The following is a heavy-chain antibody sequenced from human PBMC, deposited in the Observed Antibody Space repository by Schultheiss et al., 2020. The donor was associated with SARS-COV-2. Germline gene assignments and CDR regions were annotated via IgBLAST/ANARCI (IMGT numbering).Heavy chain of an antibody. CDR2: INHSGST. D-gene: IGHD1-26*01. CDR3: ARDRSGSSLFDS. J-gene: IGHJ4*02. CDR1: GGSFSGYY. Sequence: SQTLSLTCAVYGGSFSGYYWSWIRQPPGKGLEWIGEINHSGSTNYNPSLKSRVTISIDTSENQFSLRLSSVTAADTAVYYCARDRSGSSLFDSWGQGTLVTVSS. V-gene: IGHV4-34*01.